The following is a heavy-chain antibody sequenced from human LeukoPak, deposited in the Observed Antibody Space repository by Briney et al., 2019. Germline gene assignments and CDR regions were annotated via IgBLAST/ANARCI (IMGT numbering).Heavy chain of an antibody. V-gene: IGHV4-59*01. Sequence: SETLSLTCTLSGGSISIYYWGWIRQPPGKGLEWVGYIYYSGGTNYNPSLKSRVTISVDTSKNQFSLKLSSVTAADTAVYYCARGGPSSSSLYWFDPRGQGTLVTVSS. J-gene: IGHJ5*02. D-gene: IGHD6-13*01. CDR3: ARGGPSSSSLYWFDP. CDR2: IYYSGGT. CDR1: GGSISIYY.